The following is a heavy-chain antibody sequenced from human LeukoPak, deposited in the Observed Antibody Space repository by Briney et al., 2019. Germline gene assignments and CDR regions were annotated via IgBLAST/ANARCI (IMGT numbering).Heavy chain of an antibody. CDR1: GFSVNSNY. Sequence: GGSLRLSCAASGFSVNSNYMTWVRQAPGKGLEWVTVISSGGNTYYADSVKGRFTISRDNSKNTLYLQMNSLRAEDTAVYYCARDAYRDYYDSNGYYYVGMDVWGQGTTVTVSS. CDR2: ISSGGNT. J-gene: IGHJ6*02. D-gene: IGHD3-22*01. CDR3: ARDAYRDYYDSNGYYYVGMDV. V-gene: IGHV3-53*01.